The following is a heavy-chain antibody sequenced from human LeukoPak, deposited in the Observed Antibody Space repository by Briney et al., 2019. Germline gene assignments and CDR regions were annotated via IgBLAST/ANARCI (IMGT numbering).Heavy chain of an antibody. CDR3: ARHDYGDYGGLDP. CDR1: GGSISRSSYY. CDR2: IYYSGST. J-gene: IGHJ5*02. V-gene: IGHV4-39*01. D-gene: IGHD4-17*01. Sequence: PSETLSLTCNVSGGSISRSSYYWAWIRQPPGKGLEWIGSIYYSGSTYYNPSLKSRVTTSVDTSKNHFSLKMSSVTAADTAVYYCARHDYGDYGGLDPWGQGTLVTVS.